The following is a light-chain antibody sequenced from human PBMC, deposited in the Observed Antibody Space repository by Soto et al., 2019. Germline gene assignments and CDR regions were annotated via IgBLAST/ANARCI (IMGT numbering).Light chain of an antibody. V-gene: IGKV1-5*03. Sequence: IQLTQSPSTLSGSVGDRVNITCRASQGVSTWLAWYQQRPSQAPKLLVYEASKLQSGVPSRFSASGSLRDFTLTISSLQPEDSATYYCQQYYDFRTFGQGTKVEI. CDR1: QGVSTW. J-gene: IGKJ1*01. CDR3: QQYYDFRT. CDR2: EAS.